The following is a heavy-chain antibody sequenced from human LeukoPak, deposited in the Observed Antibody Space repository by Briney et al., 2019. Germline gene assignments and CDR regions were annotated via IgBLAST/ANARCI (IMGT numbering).Heavy chain of an antibody. J-gene: IGHJ6*03. CDR1: GGSISIYY. CDR2: IYYSGST. Sequence: SETLSLTCTVSGGSISIYYWSWIRQPPGKGLEWIGNIYYSGSTNYKASLKSRVTISVDTSKNHFSLKLSSVTAANTAVYYCASHHYYGSGSYYNGPGDYYYMDVWGKGTTVTVSS. D-gene: IGHD3-10*01. CDR3: ASHHYYGSGSYYNGPGDYYYMDV. V-gene: IGHV4-59*12.